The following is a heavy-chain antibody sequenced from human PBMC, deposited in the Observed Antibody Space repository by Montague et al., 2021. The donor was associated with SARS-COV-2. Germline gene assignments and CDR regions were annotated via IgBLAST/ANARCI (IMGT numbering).Heavy chain of an antibody. Sequence: SETLSLTCAVSGGSIRSNNWWSWVRQPPGKGLEWIGEIYHSGSTNYNPSLTSRVTMSVDKSENQFSLKLNSLTAADTAVYYCAGTGSLRGSSWLSKYWYFDLWGRGSLVTVSS. V-gene: IGHV4-4*02. CDR3: AGTGSLRGSSWLSKYWYFDL. CDR1: GGSIRSNNW. CDR2: IYHSGST. D-gene: IGHD6-13*01. J-gene: IGHJ2*01.